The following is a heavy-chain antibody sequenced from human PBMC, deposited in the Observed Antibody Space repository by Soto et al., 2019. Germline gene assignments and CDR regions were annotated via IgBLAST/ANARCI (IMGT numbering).Heavy chain of an antibody. CDR3: VRGNRGFYY. D-gene: IGHD7-27*01. V-gene: IGHV3-72*01. J-gene: IGHJ4*02. CDR2: SRNKDHAYST. Sequence: EVQLVESGGGLVQPGGSLRLSCAVSGFTFSDHYMDWVRQAPGKGLEWVGRSRNKDHAYSTEYAASVKGRFTISRDDSENSLRLHMNSLKTEDQAVYYCVRGNRGFYYGGQGTLFTVSS. CDR1: GFTFSDHY.